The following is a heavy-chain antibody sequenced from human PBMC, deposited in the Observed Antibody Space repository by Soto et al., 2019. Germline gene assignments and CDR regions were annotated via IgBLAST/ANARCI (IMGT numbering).Heavy chain of an antibody. D-gene: IGHD2-15*01. J-gene: IGHJ5*02. CDR2: INAGNGNT. CDR1: GYAFTSYA. Sequence: GASVKVSCKASGYAFTSYAMHWVRQAPGQRLEWMARINAGNGNTKYSQKFQGRVTITRDKSASTAYMDLSTLRSEDTAVYCCAREFSEECRGARCYCSLGQGTLVTVSP. CDR3: AREFSEECRGARCYCS. V-gene: IGHV1-3*01.